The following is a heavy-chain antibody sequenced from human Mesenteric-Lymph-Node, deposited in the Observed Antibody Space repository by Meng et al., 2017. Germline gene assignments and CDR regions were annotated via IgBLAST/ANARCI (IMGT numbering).Heavy chain of an antibody. Sequence: QWQLEEAGPGLVKPSGTRSPTCTVSGDSIRSDIWWSWVRQPPGKGLEWIGEVYHRGDTNYNPSLKSRVDISVDKSKNQFYLSLFSVTAADTAVYYCGRDQGRELINHWGQGTLVTVSS. CDR1: GDSIRSDIW. CDR3: GRDQGRELINH. V-gene: IGHV4-4*02. D-gene: IGHD1-7*01. J-gene: IGHJ4*02. CDR2: VYHRGDT.